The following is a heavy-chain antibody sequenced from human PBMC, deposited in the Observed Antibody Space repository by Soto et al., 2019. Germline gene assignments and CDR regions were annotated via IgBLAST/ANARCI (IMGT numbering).Heavy chain of an antibody. D-gene: IGHD3-22*01. J-gene: IGHJ2*01. CDR1: GVTFISFG. CDR3: AKDGVEYYYDSSGYYHYWYFDL. V-gene: IGHV3-30*18. CDR2: ISYDGSNK. Sequence: PGGPLRLSCAASGVTFISFGVHWVRQATGKGLEWVAVISYDGSNKYYADSVKGRFTISRDNSKNTLYLQMNSLRAEDTAVYYCAKDGVEYYYDSSGYYHYWYFDLWGRGTLVTVSS.